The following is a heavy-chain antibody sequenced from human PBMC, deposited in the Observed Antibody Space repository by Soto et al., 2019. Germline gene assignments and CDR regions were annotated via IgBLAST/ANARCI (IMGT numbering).Heavy chain of an antibody. CDR3: DRVAGDGWYDA. Sequence: QVQLQESGSGMVKPSQTLSLTCAVSGGFISSGGYSWSWIRQPPGKGLEWIGNIYHRGNTYYNASLKRRVAISVDTSRHQFSLKLNSVTAAYTAVYYCDRVAGDGWYDAWGQGTLVTVSS. J-gene: IGHJ5*02. CDR1: GGFISSGGYS. CDR2: IYHRGNT. V-gene: IGHV4-30-2*01.